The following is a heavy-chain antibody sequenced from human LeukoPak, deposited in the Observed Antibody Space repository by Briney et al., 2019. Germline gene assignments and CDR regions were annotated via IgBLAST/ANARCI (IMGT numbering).Heavy chain of an antibody. CDR2: IRFDGSDK. V-gene: IGHV3-30*02. D-gene: IGHD1-26*01. J-gene: IGHJ4*02. Sequence: PGGSLRLSCAASGFTFRNYGMHWVRRTPGKGLEWVAFIRFDGSDKYYADSVKGRFTISRDNSKNTLYLQMNSLRAEDTAVYYCARSGSYYGVPGYWGQGTLVTVSS. CDR1: GFTFRNYG. CDR3: ARSGSYYGVPGY.